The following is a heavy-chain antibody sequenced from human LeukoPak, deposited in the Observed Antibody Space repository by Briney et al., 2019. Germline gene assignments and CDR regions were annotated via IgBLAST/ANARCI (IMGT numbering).Heavy chain of an antibody. CDR3: ARVMNDYGDYVFDY. J-gene: IGHJ4*02. Sequence: GGSLRLSCAASGFTFSSYWMHWVRQAPGKGLVWVSRINSDGSSTSYADSVKGRFTISRDNAKNSLYLQMNSLRTEDTAVYYCARVMNDYGDYVFDYWGQGTLVTVSS. CDR1: GFTFSSYW. CDR2: INSDGSST. D-gene: IGHD4-17*01. V-gene: IGHV3-74*01.